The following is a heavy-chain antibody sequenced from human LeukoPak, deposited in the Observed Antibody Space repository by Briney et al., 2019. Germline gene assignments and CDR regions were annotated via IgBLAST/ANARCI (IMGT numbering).Heavy chain of an antibody. V-gene: IGHV3-21*01. J-gene: IGHJ3*02. D-gene: IGHD2-2*01. CDR1: GFTFSTYT. CDR3: ARDVYCSTTSCTDAFDI. CDR2: ISYSSFYI. Sequence: GGSLRLSCAASGFTFSTYTMNWVRQAPGKGLEWVSSISYSSFYIYYADSVKGRFTISRDNAKNALYLQMSSLRAEDTAVYYCARDVYCSTTSCTDAFDIWGQGTKVTASS.